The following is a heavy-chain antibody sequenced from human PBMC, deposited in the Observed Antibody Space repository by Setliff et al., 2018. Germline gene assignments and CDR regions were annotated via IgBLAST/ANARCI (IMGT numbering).Heavy chain of an antibody. D-gene: IGHD3-10*01. CDR1: GYSSTNYF. Sequence: ASVKVSCKTSGYSSTNYFIHWVRQAPGQGLEWMGVIDPSGDTTSFAQRFQGRVSLASDTSTTTIYMELSSLRSEDTAIYYCARGAWFGALTIGGWIDPWGQGTLVTVSS. V-gene: IGHV1-46*01. CDR2: IDPSGDTT. J-gene: IGHJ5*02. CDR3: ARGAWFGALTIGGWIDP.